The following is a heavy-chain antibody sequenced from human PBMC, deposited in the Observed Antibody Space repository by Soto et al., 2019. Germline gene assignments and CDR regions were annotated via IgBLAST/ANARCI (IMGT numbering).Heavy chain of an antibody. V-gene: IGHV3-23*01. Sequence: VQFSESGGGLVQPGGSLRLSCAASGFTFSSYSMGWVRQAPGKGLEWVSAISGRDDSTYHADSVRGRFTISRDKSKSTLYLQMSGLRVEATAIYYCAKTALTYAGEFDNWGQGALVTVSS. CDR2: ISGRDDST. J-gene: IGHJ4*02. CDR3: AKTALTYAGEFDN. D-gene: IGHD2-21*01. CDR1: GFTFSSYS.